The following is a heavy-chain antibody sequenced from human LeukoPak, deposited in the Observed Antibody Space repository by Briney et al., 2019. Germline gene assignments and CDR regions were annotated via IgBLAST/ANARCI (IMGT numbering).Heavy chain of an antibody. CDR1: GFTFSSHG. V-gene: IGHV3-33*06. J-gene: IGHJ5*02. CDR2: IWYDGSKT. Sequence: GGSLRLSCAASGFTFSSHGMQWVRQAPGKGLEWVALIWYDGSKTNYVDSVMGRFTISRDSSKNTLYLQMDNLRVEDTAVYFCAKDLSYGSLWFDPWGQTSLVTVSS. D-gene: IGHD3-10*01. CDR3: AKDLSYGSLWFDP.